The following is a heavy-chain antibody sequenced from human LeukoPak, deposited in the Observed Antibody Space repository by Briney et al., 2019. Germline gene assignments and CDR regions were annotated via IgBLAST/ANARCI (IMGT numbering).Heavy chain of an antibody. Sequence: GGSLRLSCAASGFTFSSYWMSWVRQAPGKGLEWVANIKQDGSEKYYVDSVKGRFTISRDNAKNSLYLQMNSLSAEDTAVYYCARDDCSSISSYHNWFDPWGQGTLVTVSS. CDR1: GFTFSSYW. CDR3: ARDDCSSISSYHNWFDP. CDR2: IKQDGSEK. V-gene: IGHV3-7*01. D-gene: IGHD2-2*01. J-gene: IGHJ5*02.